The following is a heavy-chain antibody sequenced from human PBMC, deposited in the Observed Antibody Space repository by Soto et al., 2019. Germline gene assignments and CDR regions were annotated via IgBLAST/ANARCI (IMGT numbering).Heavy chain of an antibody. J-gene: IGHJ4*02. V-gene: IGHV3-49*03. Sequence: GGSLRLSCTASGFTFGDYAMSWFRQAPGKGLEWVGFIRSKAYGGTTEYAASVKGRFTISRDDSKSIAYLQMNSLKTEDTAVYYCTRDSDAGQLLSDYWGQGTLVTVSS. CDR1: GFTFGDYA. D-gene: IGHD2-2*01. CDR3: TRDSDAGQLLSDY. CDR2: IRSKAYGGTT.